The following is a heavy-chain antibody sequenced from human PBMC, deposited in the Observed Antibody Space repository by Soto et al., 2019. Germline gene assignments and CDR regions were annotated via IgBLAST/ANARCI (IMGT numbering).Heavy chain of an antibody. Sequence: QVQLVESGGGVVQPGRSLRLSCAASGFTFSSYGMHWVRQAPGKGLEWVAVISYDGSNKYYADSVKGRFTISRDNSKNTLYLQMNSLRAEDTAMYYCAKDLSHYDSSGYYRDYWGQGTLVTVSS. J-gene: IGHJ4*02. D-gene: IGHD3-22*01. CDR3: AKDLSHYDSSGYYRDY. V-gene: IGHV3-30*18. CDR1: GFTFSSYG. CDR2: ISYDGSNK.